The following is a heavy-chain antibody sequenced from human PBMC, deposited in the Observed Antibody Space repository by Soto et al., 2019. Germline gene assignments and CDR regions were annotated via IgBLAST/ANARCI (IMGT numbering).Heavy chain of an antibody. V-gene: IGHV4-59*01. D-gene: IGHD6-19*01. Sequence: PSETLSLTCTVSNGSISNYFWSWIRQPQGKGLEWIGYVYYTGSTSYNPSLKSRVSMSVDTSRKQFSLKLSSVTAADTAVYYCARYSSGWPGYGMDVWGQGTTVTVSS. CDR1: NGSISNYF. J-gene: IGHJ6*02. CDR2: VYYTGST. CDR3: ARYSSGWPGYGMDV.